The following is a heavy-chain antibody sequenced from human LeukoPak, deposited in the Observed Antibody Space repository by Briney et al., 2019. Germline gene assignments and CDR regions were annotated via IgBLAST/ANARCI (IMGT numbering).Heavy chain of an antibody. V-gene: IGHV4-39*01. CDR3: ARHTLATAISTYNWFDP. CDR1: GASLITSTNF. J-gene: IGHJ5*02. CDR2: MFYDGTT. D-gene: IGHD2-21*02. Sequence: SETLSLTCSVSGASLITSTNFWAWIRQPPGRGLEWIGSMFYDGTTFYSPFLKTRVTISVDTSMNQISLRLDSVTAADTAVYYCARHTLATAISTYNWFDPWGQGTLVTVSS.